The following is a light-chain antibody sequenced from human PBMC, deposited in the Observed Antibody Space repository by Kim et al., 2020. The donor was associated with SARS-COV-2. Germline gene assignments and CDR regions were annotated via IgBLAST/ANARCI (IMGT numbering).Light chain of an antibody. Sequence: DIQLTQSPSSLSTSVGDRVTITCQASQGIANYLNWYQQKPGKPPKLLVYDASNLETGVPARFSGSGSGTHFTFTISSLQPEDIAAYYCQQYENLPLTFGGGTKVDI. V-gene: IGKV1-33*01. J-gene: IGKJ4*01. CDR3: QQYENLPLT. CDR2: DAS. CDR1: QGIANY.